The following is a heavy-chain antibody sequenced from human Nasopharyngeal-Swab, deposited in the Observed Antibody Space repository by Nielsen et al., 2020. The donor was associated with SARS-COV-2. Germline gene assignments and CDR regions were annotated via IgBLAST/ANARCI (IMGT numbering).Heavy chain of an antibody. CDR2: ISAYNGNT. J-gene: IGHJ4*02. CDR1: GYTFTSYG. V-gene: IGHV1-18*01. CDR3: AIDPHAGFGELLPYYFDY. Sequence: ASVKVSCKASGYTFTSYGISWVRQAPGQGLEWMGWISAYNGNTNYAQKLQGRVTMTTDTSTSTAYMELRSLRSDDTAVYYCAIDPHAGFGELLPYYFDYWGQGTLVTVSS. D-gene: IGHD3-10*01.